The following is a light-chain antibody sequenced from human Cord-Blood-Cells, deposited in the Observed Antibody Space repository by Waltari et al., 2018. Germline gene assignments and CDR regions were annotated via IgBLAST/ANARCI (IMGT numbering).Light chain of an antibody. Sequence: QSVLTQPPSASGTPGQRVTISCPGSSSNIGSNTVNWYQQLPGTAPKLLIYSNKQRPSGVPDRFSGSKSGTSASLAISGLQSEDEADYYCAAWDDSLNGWVFGGGTKLTVL. CDR1: SSNIGSNT. V-gene: IGLV1-44*01. CDR3: AAWDDSLNGWV. J-gene: IGLJ3*02. CDR2: SNK.